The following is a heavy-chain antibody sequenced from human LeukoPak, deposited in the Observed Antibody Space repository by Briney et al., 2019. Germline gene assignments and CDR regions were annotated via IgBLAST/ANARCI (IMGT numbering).Heavy chain of an antibody. J-gene: IGHJ4*02. CDR2: IYYSGST. V-gene: IGHV4-59*12. Sequence: PSETLSLTCTVSGGSISSYYWSWIRQPPGKGLEWIGYIYYSGSTNYNPSLKSRVTISVDTSKNQFSLKLSSVTAADTAVYYCARRKRAGYRYYYDSSGPEIFDYWGQGTLVTVSS. D-gene: IGHD3-22*01. CDR3: ARRKRAGYRYYYDSSGPEIFDY. CDR1: GGSISSYY.